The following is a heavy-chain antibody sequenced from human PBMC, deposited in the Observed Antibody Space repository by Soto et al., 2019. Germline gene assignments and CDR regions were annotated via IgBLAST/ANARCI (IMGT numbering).Heavy chain of an antibody. CDR2: IYNSGRT. Sequence: SETLSLTCTVSGGSISSNIYHWGWIRQPPGKGLEWIGRIYNSGRTYYKASLKSRVSISIDTSKNQFSLKLTSVTAADTAVYYCARHPVYATGWQIDYWGQGALVTVS. V-gene: IGHV4-39*01. CDR1: GGSISSNIYH. D-gene: IGHD2-2*01. CDR3: ARHPVYATGWQIDY. J-gene: IGHJ4*02.